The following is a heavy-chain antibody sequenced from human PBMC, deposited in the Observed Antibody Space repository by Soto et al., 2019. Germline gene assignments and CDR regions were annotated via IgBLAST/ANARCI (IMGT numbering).Heavy chain of an antibody. CDR1: GYTFTSYA. CDR3: ARDLRNWFDP. Sequence: GASVKVSCKASGYTFTSYAMHWVRQAPGQRLEWMGWINVGNGNTKYSQKFQGRVTITRDTSASTAYMELSSLRSEDTAVYYCARDLRNWFDPWGQGTLVTVSS. CDR2: INVGNGNT. V-gene: IGHV1-3*01. J-gene: IGHJ5*02.